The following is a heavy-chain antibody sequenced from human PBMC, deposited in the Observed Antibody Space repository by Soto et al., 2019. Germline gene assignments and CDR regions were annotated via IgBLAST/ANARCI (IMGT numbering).Heavy chain of an antibody. CDR1: VFPFSSYW. D-gene: IGHD3-22*01. CDR2: INSDGSST. CDR3: ARDPTYFYDSSGYYDY. J-gene: IGHJ4*02. Sequence: GGSLRLSCAASVFPFSSYWMHWVRQAPGKGLVWVSRINSDGSSTSYADSVKGRFTISRDNAKNTLYLQMNSLRAEDTAVYYCARDPTYFYDSSGYYDYWGQGTLVTVSS. V-gene: IGHV3-74*01.